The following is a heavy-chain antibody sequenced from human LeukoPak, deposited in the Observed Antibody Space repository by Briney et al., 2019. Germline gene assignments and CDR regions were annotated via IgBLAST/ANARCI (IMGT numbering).Heavy chain of an antibody. V-gene: IGHV4-61*02. J-gene: IGHJ4*02. CDR2: IYTSGST. CDR1: GGSISSGSYY. Sequence: SQTLSLTCTVSGGSISSGSYYWSWIRQPAGKGLEWIGRIYTSGSTNCNPSLKSRVTISVDTSKNQFSLKLSSVTAADTAVYYCARGRAGRVDQVSDYWGQGALVTVSS. D-gene: IGHD1-14*01. CDR3: ARGRAGRVDQVSDY.